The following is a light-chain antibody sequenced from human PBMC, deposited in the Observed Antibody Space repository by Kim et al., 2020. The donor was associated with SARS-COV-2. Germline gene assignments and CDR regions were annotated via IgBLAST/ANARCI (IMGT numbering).Light chain of an antibody. V-gene: IGLV3-21*04. CDR1: NIGSKS. J-gene: IGLJ3*02. CDR2: YNI. Sequence: APGKTDSFTCGGDNIGSKSVNWYQQKRGQVPVLVIYYNIDRPAGIPERFSGSNSGNTATLTINRVEAGDEADYYCQVWDSSSDHWVLGGGTQLTVL. CDR3: QVWDSSSDHWV.